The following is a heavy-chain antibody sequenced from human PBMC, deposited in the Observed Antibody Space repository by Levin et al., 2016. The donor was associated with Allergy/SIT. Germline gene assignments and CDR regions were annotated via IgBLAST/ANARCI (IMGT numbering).Heavy chain of an antibody. D-gene: IGHD2-2*01. CDR2: IKQDGSEK. Sequence: WIRQPPGKGLEWVANIKQDGSEKYYVDSVKGRFTISRDNAKNSLYLQMNSLRAEDTAVYYCAKGDIVVVPAAMAYYYYYGMDVWGQGTTVTVSS. CDR3: AKGDIVVVPAAMAYYYYYGMDV. V-gene: IGHV3-7*01. J-gene: IGHJ6*02.